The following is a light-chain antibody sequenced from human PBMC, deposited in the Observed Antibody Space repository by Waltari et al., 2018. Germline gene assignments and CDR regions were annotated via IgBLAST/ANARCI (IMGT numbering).Light chain of an antibody. CDR1: RGHSTTV. V-gene: IGLV4-69*01. Sequence: LVLPQSPSASASLGASVKLTCTLTRGHSTTVMARLQKRPEKGPRYLMKVNSDGSHNKGDEIPDRFSGSSSGAERYLTISSLQSEDEADYYCQTGGHGTWVFGGGTKLTVL. CDR3: QTGGHGTWV. J-gene: IGLJ3*02. CDR2: VNSDGSH.